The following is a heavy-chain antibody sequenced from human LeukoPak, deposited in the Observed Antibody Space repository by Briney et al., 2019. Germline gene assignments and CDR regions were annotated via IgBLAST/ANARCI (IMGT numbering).Heavy chain of an antibody. CDR3: ARDMGEYSPFYFDY. CDR1: GFTFNTYG. V-gene: IGHV3-48*02. CDR2: ISGTSSAM. Sequence: GGSLILSCAASGFTFNTYGMNWVRQAPGKGLEWVSYISGTSSAMYYADSVKGRFTISSDNGKTSLYLQMNSLRDEDTAMYYCARDMGEYSPFYFDYWGQGALVTVSS. J-gene: IGHJ4*02. D-gene: IGHD5-18*01.